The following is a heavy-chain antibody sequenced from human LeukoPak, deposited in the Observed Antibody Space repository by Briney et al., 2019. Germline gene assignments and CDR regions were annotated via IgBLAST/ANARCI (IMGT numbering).Heavy chain of an antibody. CDR2: ISSSSSYI. D-gene: IGHD3-10*01. J-gene: IGHJ4*02. V-gene: IGHV3-21*01. Sequence: GGSLRLSCAASGFTFSSYSMNWVRQAPGKGLEWVSPISSSSSYIYYADSVKGRFTISRDNAKNSLYLQMNSLRAEDTAVYYCARDYYGSGSYRYYFDYWGQGTLVTVSS. CDR3: ARDYYGSGSYRYYFDY. CDR1: GFTFSSYS.